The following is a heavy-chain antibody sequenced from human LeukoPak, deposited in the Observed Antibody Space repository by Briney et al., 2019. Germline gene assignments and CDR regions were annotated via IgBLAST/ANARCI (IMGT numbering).Heavy chain of an antibody. Sequence: GGSLRLSCAASGFTFSSYWMHWVRQAPGKGLEWVSAISGSGGSTYYADSVKGRFTISRDNSKNTLYLQMNSLRAEDTAVYYCAKDVRTTVVTRRMRGWGQGTLVTVSS. J-gene: IGHJ4*02. D-gene: IGHD4-23*01. V-gene: IGHV3-23*01. CDR3: AKDVRTTVVTRRMRG. CDR1: GFTFSSYW. CDR2: ISGSGGST.